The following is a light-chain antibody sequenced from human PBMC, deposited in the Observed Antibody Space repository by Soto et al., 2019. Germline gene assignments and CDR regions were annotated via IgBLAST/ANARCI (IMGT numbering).Light chain of an antibody. CDR1: HDVSVS. CDR3: QQFSSYPLT. V-gene: IGKV3-11*01. J-gene: IGKJ4*01. CDR2: DAS. Sequence: EIVLTQSPDTLSLSPGEGATLSCRASHDVSVSLVWYRQRPGQSPRLLIHDASNRATGISARFSGSGSGTDFTLTIGSLEPEESAVYYCQQFSSYPLTFGGGTK.